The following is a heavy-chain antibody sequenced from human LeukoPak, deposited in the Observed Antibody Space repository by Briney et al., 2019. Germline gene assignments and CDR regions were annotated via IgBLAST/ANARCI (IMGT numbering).Heavy chain of an antibody. D-gene: IGHD1-26*01. CDR3: ARHPVGANGAFDI. V-gene: IGHV4-39*01. Sequence: PSETLSLTCTVSGGSISSSSYYWGWIRQPPGKGLEWIGSIYYSGTTYSNPSLKSRVTISVDTSKNQFSLKLSSVTAADTAVYYCARHPVGANGAFDIWGQGTMVTVSS. CDR1: GGSISSSSYY. CDR2: IYYSGTT. J-gene: IGHJ3*02.